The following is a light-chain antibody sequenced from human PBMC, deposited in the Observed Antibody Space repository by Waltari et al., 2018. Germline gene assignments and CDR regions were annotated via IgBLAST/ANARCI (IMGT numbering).Light chain of an antibody. V-gene: IGKV4-1*01. CDR3: QQYHSGPFT. CDR1: QSVLFNANNKNY. Sequence: LVMTQSLVHLAVSLDERGAINCTFSQSVLFNANNKNYIAWYQKKPGPPPKLLIYRASTRDAGVPDRFSGSGSETEFTLTISSLQPEDVAVYYYQQYHSGPFTFSGGTKVEIQ. CDR2: RAS. J-gene: IGKJ4*01.